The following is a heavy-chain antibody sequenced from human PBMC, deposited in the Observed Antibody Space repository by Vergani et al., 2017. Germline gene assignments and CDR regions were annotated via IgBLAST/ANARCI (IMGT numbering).Heavy chain of an antibody. CDR1: GFTFSSYA. CDR2: ISYDGSNK. CDR3: ATLPVAIGFDY. Sequence: QVQLVESGGGVVQPGRSLRLSCAASGFTFSSYAMHWVRQAPGKGLEWVAVISYDGSNKYYADSVKGRFTISRDNSKNTLYLQMNSLRAEDTAVYYCATLPVAIGFDYWGQGTLVTVSS. J-gene: IGHJ4*02. V-gene: IGHV3-30-3*01. D-gene: IGHD2-2*01.